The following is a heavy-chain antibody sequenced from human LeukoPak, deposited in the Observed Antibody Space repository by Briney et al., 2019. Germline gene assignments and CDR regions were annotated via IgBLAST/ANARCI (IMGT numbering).Heavy chain of an antibody. CDR1: GFTFANHW. D-gene: IGHD2-15*01. CDR3: ARGPGSGHYFDY. CDR2: ISSSSGTI. Sequence: GGSLRLSCEASGFTFANHWMSWLRQAPGKGLEWVSYISSSSGTIYYADSVKGRFTISRDNAENSLYLQMNSLRAEDTAVYYCARGPGSGHYFDYWGQGTLVTVSS. J-gene: IGHJ4*02. V-gene: IGHV3-48*04.